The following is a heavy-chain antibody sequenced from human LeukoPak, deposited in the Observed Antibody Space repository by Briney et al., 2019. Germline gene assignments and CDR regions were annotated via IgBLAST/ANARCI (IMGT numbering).Heavy chain of an antibody. CDR2: IYHSGST. Sequence: SETLSLTCAVSGGSISSNNWWSWVRQPPGKGREWIGEIYHSGSTTYNPALKSRVTISVDKSKNQFSLELSSVAAADTAVYFCARKDSNYGGFDYWGQGTLVTVSS. V-gene: IGHV4-4*02. D-gene: IGHD4-11*01. CDR3: ARKDSNYGGFDY. CDR1: GGSISSNNW. J-gene: IGHJ4*02.